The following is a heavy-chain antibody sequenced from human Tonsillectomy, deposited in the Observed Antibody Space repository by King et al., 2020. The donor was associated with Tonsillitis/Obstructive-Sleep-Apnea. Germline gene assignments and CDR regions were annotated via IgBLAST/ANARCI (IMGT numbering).Heavy chain of an antibody. J-gene: IGHJ6*03. CDR2: IIPILGIA. D-gene: IGHD3-10*01. CDR3: ASLGELRTPYSYYYYMDV. Sequence: QLVQSGAEVKKPGSSVKVSCKASGGTFSSYAISWVRQAPGQGLEWMGRIIPILGIANYAQKFQGRVTITADKSTSTAYMELSSLRSEDTAVYYCASLGELRTPYSYYYYMDVWGKGTTVTVSS. V-gene: IGHV1-69*04. CDR1: GGTFSSYA.